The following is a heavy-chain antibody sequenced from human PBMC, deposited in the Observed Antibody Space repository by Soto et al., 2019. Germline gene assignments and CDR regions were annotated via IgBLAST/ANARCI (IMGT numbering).Heavy chain of an antibody. CDR1: GGSFSGHY. D-gene: IGHD3-16*02. CDR2: ITRTGNT. V-gene: IGHV4-34*01. CDR3: ARMRVIWSGFSDY. Sequence: SETLSLTCAVYGGSFSGHYWTWIRQPPGKGLEWVGDITRTGNTYYNPSLKNRVTISVDTSKNQFSLKLSSVTAADTAVYYCARMRVIWSGFSDYWGQGTLVTVSS. J-gene: IGHJ4*02.